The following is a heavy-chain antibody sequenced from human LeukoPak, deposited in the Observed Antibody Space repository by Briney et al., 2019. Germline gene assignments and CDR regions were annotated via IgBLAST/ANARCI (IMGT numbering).Heavy chain of an antibody. D-gene: IGHD5-12*01. V-gene: IGHV3-21*01. Sequence: GGSLRLSCAASGFTFSSYSMNWVRQAPGKGLQWVSSISSSSSYIYYADSVKGRFTISRDNAKNSLYLQMNSLRAEDTAVYYCARVTGSGYDLGYWGQGTLVTVSS. CDR1: GFTFSSYS. CDR2: ISSSSSYI. J-gene: IGHJ4*02. CDR3: ARVTGSGYDLGY.